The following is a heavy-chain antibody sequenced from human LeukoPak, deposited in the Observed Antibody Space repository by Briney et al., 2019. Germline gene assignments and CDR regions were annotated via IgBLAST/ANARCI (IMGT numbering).Heavy chain of an antibody. Sequence: GGSLRLSCAASGFTFRSYSMNWVRQAPGKGLEWVSSISSSSSYIYYADSVKGRFTISRDNAKNSLYLQMNSLRAEDTAVYYCARAFPAAPLDAYYGTDVWGQGTTVTVSS. V-gene: IGHV3-21*01. D-gene: IGHD2-2*01. CDR2: ISSSSSYI. J-gene: IGHJ6*02. CDR3: ARAFPAAPLDAYYGTDV. CDR1: GFTFRSYS.